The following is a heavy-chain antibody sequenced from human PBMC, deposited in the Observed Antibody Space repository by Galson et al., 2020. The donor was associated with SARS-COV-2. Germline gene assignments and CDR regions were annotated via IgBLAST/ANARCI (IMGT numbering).Heavy chain of an antibody. CDR2: ISKDGSKT. D-gene: IGHD6-19*01. V-gene: IGHV3-30*04. CDR1: GFTFSGYA. Sequence: QLGESLKISCAASGFTFSGYAMHWVRQAPGEGLEWVAVISKDGSKTNYADSVKGRFTISRDNSKNTLYVQMSSLRTEDTAVYYCVREGPSRRSGWYDDFDYWGQGTLVTVSS. CDR3: VREGPSRRSGWYDDFDY. J-gene: IGHJ4*02.